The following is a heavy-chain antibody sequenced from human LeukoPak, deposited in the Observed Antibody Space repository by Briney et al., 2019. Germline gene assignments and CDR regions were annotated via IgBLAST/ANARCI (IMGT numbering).Heavy chain of an antibody. J-gene: IGHJ3*02. CDR2: MSGSGGST. CDR1: EFTFSSYA. D-gene: IGHD1-26*01. CDR3: AKGVGATPRVAFDI. Sequence: GGSLRLSCAASEFTFSSYAMNWVRQAPGKGLEWVSAMSGSGGSTYYADSVKGRFTISRDNSKNTLYLQMNSLRAEDTAVYYCAKGVGATPRVAFDIWGQGTMVTVSS. V-gene: IGHV3-23*01.